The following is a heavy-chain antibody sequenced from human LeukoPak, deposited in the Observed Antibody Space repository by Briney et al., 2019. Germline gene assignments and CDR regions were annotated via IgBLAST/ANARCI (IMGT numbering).Heavy chain of an antibody. CDR2: ISSSGDGT. J-gene: IGHJ4*02. CDR3: AKDRYSSGWPRDFDY. CDR1: GFTFSSYA. Sequence: PGGSLTLPCAASGFTFSSYAMSWVRQAPGKGLEWVSGISSSGDGTYYADSVKGRFTISRDTAKDTLYLQMNSLRADDTAVYYCAKDRYSSGWPRDFDYWGRGTLVTVSS. V-gene: IGHV3-23*01. D-gene: IGHD6-19*01.